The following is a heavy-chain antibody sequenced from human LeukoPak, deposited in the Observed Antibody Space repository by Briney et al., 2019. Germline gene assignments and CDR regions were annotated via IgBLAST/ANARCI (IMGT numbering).Heavy chain of an antibody. CDR1: GYSFTSYW. V-gene: IGHV5-51*01. CDR2: IYPGDSDT. D-gene: IGHD6-6*01. Sequence: GESLKISCKASGYSFTSYWIGWVRQMPGKGLEWMGIIYPGDSDTRYSPSFRGQVTISADKSIATAYLQWSSLKASDTAIYYCARQGSSGYNWFDPWGQGTLVTVSS. J-gene: IGHJ5*02. CDR3: ARQGSSGYNWFDP.